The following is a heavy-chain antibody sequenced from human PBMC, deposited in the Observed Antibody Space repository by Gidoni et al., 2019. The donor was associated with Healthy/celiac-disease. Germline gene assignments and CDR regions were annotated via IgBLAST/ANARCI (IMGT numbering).Heavy chain of an antibody. J-gene: IGHJ4*02. CDR3: AREAGDSSGYPPPIDY. CDR1: GFTFSSYA. CDR2: ISSNGGST. Sequence: EVQLVESGGGLVQPGGSLGLSCAASGFTFSSYAMHWVRQAPGKGLEYVSAISSNGGSTYYANSVKGILTISRDNSKNTLYLQMGSLRAEDMAVYYCAREAGDSSGYPPPIDYWGQGTLVTVSS. V-gene: IGHV3-64*01. D-gene: IGHD3-22*01.